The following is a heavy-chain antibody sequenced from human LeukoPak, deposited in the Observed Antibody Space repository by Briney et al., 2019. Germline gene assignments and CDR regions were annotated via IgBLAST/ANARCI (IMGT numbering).Heavy chain of an antibody. Sequence: GGSLRLSCAASGFTFSSYWMSWVRQAPGKGLEWVANIKQDGSEKYYVDSVKGRFTISRDNAKNSLYLQMNSLRAEDTAVYYCARDDVVVPAADEGYFQHWGQGTLVTVSS. J-gene: IGHJ1*01. V-gene: IGHV3-7*01. CDR1: GFTFSSYW. CDR2: IKQDGSEK. CDR3: ARDDVVVPAADEGYFQH. D-gene: IGHD2-2*01.